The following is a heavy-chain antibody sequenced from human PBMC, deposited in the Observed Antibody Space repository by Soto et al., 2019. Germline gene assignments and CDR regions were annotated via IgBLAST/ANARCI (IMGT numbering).Heavy chain of an antibody. J-gene: IGHJ4*02. D-gene: IGHD1-26*01. Sequence: GGSLRLSCAASGFIFIRYTMHWGRQAPGKGLEWVGVITYDGSNQYYADSVKGRFTISRDNSRNMLSLQMNSLRPDDTAVYYCARAPSGSYPEFDYWGQGTLVTVSS. CDR1: GFIFIRYT. CDR3: ARAPSGSYPEFDY. CDR2: ITYDGSNQ. V-gene: IGHV3-30-3*01.